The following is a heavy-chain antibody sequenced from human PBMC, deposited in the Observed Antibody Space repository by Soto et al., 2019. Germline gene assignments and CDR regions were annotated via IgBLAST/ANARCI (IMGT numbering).Heavy chain of an antibody. CDR3: VRLIGNSWLDF. CDR1: GDSVSSSSVT. CDR2: TYYRSKWYN. V-gene: IGHV6-1*01. J-gene: IGHJ5*01. D-gene: IGHD1-26*01. Sequence: SQTLSLTCAISGDSVSSSSVTWNWIRQSPSRGIEWLGRTYYRSKWYNDYAESVKSRITINPDTSKNQFSLHLNSVTPEDAAVYYYVRLIGNSWLDFWGQGTLVTVSS.